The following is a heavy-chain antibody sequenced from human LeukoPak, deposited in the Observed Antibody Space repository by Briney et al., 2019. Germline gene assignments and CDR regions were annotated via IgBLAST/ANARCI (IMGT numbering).Heavy chain of an antibody. CDR1: GFTVSSNY. D-gene: IGHD6-19*01. CDR3: ARDGPQWLAAFDY. CDR2: IYSGGST. Sequence: TGGSLRLSCAASGFTVSSNYMSWVRQAPGKGLEWVSVIYSGGSTYYADSVKGRFTISRDNSKNTLYLQMNSLRAEDTAVYYCARDGPQWLAAFDYWGQGALVTVSS. J-gene: IGHJ4*02. V-gene: IGHV3-53*01.